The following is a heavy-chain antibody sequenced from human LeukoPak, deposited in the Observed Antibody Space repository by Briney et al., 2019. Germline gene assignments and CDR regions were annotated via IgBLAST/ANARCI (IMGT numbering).Heavy chain of an antibody. V-gene: IGHV4-34*01. D-gene: IGHD3-3*01. CDR3: QSRYLEWLLDY. J-gene: IGHJ4*02. CDR1: GGSFSGYY. CDR2: IYYSGNI. Sequence: SETLSLTCAVYGGSFSGYYWSWIRQPPGKGLEWIGSIYYSGNIYYNPSLKSRVTIFVDTSKNQFSLKLSSVTAADTAVYYCQSRYLEWLLDYWGQGTLVTVSS.